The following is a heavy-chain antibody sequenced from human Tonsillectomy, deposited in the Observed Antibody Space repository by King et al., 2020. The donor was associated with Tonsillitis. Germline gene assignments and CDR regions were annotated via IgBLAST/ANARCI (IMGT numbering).Heavy chain of an antibody. D-gene: IGHD5-24*01. CDR3: ARDQVQMATSYNWFDP. CDR1: VYTFTGDY. V-gene: IGHV1-2*02. Sequence: QLVQSGAEVKKPGASVKVSCKASVYTFTGDYMQWVRQAPGQGLAWMGWINPNRGGTNYSQNFQGRVTMTRETPISTAYMELSSLRSDDTAVYYCARDQVQMATSYNWFDPWGQGTLVTVSS. J-gene: IGHJ5*02. CDR2: INPNRGGT.